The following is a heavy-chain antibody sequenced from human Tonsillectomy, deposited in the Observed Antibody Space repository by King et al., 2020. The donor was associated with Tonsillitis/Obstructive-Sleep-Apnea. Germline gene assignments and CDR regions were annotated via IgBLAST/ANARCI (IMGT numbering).Heavy chain of an antibody. D-gene: IGHD3-10*01. CDR3: ASTADLYGSGNYFSHARDV. J-gene: IGHJ6*02. Sequence: QLVQSGAEVKKPGESQRISCKGSGYSFTSYWINWVRQMPGKGLEWMGRIDPSDSYTNYSPSFQGHVTISAGKSFSTAYLQWSSLKASDTAIYYCASTADLYGSGNYFSHARDVLGQGTTVSFS. CDR2: IDPSDSYT. CDR1: GYSFTSYW. V-gene: IGHV5-10-1*03.